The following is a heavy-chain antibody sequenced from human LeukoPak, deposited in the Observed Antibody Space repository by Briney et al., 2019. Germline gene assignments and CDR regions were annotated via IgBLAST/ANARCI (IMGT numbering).Heavy chain of an antibody. V-gene: IGHV3-9*01. J-gene: IGHJ4*02. CDR3: AKDNGDRAVAGPYYFDY. D-gene: IGHD6-19*01. CDR2: ISWNSGRI. Sequence: PGGSLRLSCAASGFTVSSNYMSWVRQGPGKGLEWVSGISWNSGRIGYADSVKGRFTISRDTAKNSLYLQMNSLRAEDTALYYCAKDNGDRAVAGPYYFDYWGQGTLVTVSS. CDR1: GFTVSSNY.